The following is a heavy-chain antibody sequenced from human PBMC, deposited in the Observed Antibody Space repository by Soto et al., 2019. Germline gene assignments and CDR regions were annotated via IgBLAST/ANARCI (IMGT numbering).Heavy chain of an antibody. CDR2: ISGSGGST. Sequence: EVQLLESGGGLVQPGGSLRLSCAASGFTFSSYAMSWVRQAPGKGLEWVSAISGSGGSTYYADSVKGRFTTSRDNHKNTLYLPMNTLRADDTAVYYCAKDLNRLHGDYVYYYYYGMHVSGQGTTVTLSS. V-gene: IGHV3-23*01. CDR1: GFTFSSYA. D-gene: IGHD4-17*01. J-gene: IGHJ6*02. CDR3: AKDLNRLHGDYVYYYYYGMHV.